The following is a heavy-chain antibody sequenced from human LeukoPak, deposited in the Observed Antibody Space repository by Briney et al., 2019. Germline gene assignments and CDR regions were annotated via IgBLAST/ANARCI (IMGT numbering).Heavy chain of an antibody. Sequence: SETLSLTCTVSGGSISSYYWSWIRQPPGKGLEWIGFIYYSGSTNYNPSLKSRVTMSVDTSKNQFSLKLSSVTAADTAVYFCARRLYGGSRYFDYWGQGTLGTVSS. V-gene: IGHV4-59*08. D-gene: IGHD1-26*01. CDR2: IYYSGST. J-gene: IGHJ4*02. CDR3: ARRLYGGSRYFDY. CDR1: GGSISSYY.